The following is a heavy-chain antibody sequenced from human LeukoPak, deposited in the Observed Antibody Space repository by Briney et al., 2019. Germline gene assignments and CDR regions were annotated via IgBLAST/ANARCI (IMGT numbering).Heavy chain of an antibody. D-gene: IGHD6-19*01. CDR3: ARALLLRAVAAPGYFQH. CDR2: INPNSGGT. Sequence: ASVTVSCKASGYTFTGYYMHWVRQAPGQGLEGMGWINPNSGGTNYAQKFHRKVTMTRDRSISTAYMELRRLRSEDTAVYYCARALLLRAVAAPGYFQHWGQGTLVTVSS. V-gene: IGHV1-2*02. CDR1: GYTFTGYY. J-gene: IGHJ1*01.